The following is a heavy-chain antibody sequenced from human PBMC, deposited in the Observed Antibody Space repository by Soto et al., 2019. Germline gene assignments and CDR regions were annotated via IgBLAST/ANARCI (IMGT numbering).Heavy chain of an antibody. V-gene: IGHV3-23*01. CDR1: GFTFRNYA. CDR2: LLRSGSSA. CDR3: AKDAISGDGIWLMDS. Sequence: PVGSLRLSCAASGFTFRNYAMTWARQAPGKGLEWVSSLLRSGSSAYYADSVRGRFTISSDTSANSLYLQMDNLRAEDTAIYYCAKDAISGDGIWLMDSWGKGTVVTVS. J-gene: IGHJ5*02. D-gene: IGHD4-17*01.